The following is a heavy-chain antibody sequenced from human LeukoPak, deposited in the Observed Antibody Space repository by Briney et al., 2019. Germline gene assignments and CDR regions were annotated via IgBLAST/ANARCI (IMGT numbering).Heavy chain of an antibody. D-gene: IGHD6-19*01. Sequence: PSETLSLTCTVSGGSISSSSDYWGWTRQPPGKGLEWIGSIYYSGSTYYNPSLKSRVTISVDTSKNQFSLKLSSVTAADTAVYYCARPLYSSGWYYFDYWGQGTLVTVSS. CDR2: IYYSGST. J-gene: IGHJ4*02. V-gene: IGHV4-39*01. CDR1: GGSISSSSDY. CDR3: ARPLYSSGWYYFDY.